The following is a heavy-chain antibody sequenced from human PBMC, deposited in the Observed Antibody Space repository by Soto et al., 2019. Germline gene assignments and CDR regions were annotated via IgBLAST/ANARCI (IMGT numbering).Heavy chain of an antibody. CDR2: IIPILDTT. Sequence: SVKVSCKASGGTFSSYAISWVRQAPGQGLEWMGHIIPILDTTNYAQKFQGRVTITADELTSTAYMDLSSLRSEDTAMYYCARDLYGGNSEWAYWGQGTLVTVSS. V-gene: IGHV1-69*13. CDR1: GGTFSSYA. D-gene: IGHD4-17*01. J-gene: IGHJ4*02. CDR3: ARDLYGGNSEWAY.